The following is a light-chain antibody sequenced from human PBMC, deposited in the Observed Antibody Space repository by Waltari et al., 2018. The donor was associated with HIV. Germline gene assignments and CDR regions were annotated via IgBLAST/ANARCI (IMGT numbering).Light chain of an antibody. Sequence: DIVMTQSPLSLPVTPGEPASISCRSSQNLLDSHGYNYLDWYLQRPGQSPQLLIYLGSNRTSGVPDRFSGGGSGTDFTLKISRVEADDVGVYYCQQYYTVRPTFGGGTKVEIK. CDR1: QNLLDSHGYNY. J-gene: IGKJ4*01. V-gene: IGKV2-28*01. CDR2: LGS. CDR3: QQYYTVRPT.